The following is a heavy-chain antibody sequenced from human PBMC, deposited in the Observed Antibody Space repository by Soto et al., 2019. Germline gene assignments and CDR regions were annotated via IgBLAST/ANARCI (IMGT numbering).Heavy chain of an antibody. J-gene: IGHJ6*02. CDR3: ARHRNAHYYYYGMDV. CDR2: INHRGST. Sequence: PWKSLYLPSAVYGGSFSVSYWGWIRKPQGKGREWIGEINHRGSTNYNPPLKSRVTISVDTAKNQFALKLSSVTAADTAVDYCARHRNAHYYYYGMDVLGQGTTGTVSS. D-gene: IGHD4-4*01. V-gene: IGHV4-34*01. CDR1: GGSFSVSY.